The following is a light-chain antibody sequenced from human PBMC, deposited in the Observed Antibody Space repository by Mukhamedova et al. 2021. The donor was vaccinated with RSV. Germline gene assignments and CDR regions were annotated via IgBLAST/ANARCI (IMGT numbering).Light chain of an antibody. V-gene: IGKV1-12*01. J-gene: IGKJ3*01. CDR2: ASS. Sequence: GKAPKVLIYASSNLQNGVPARFSGSGSGTEFSLTISNLQPEDSATYYCQQASRVPFTFGPGTKVEIK. CDR3: QQASRVPFT.